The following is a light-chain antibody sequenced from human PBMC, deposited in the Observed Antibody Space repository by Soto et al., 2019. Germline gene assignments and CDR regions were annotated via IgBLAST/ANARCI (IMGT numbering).Light chain of an antibody. V-gene: IGKV3-11*01. CDR3: RQRSGWFSIT. CDR1: QSVSTF. Sequence: EIVLTQSPATLSLFPGERATLSCRASQSVSTFLSWYQQKPGQAPRLLIHDASNRATGIPASFSGSGSGTAFSLTISSREPEDFAVYYCRQRSGWFSITFGQGTRVEIK. J-gene: IGKJ5*01. CDR2: DAS.